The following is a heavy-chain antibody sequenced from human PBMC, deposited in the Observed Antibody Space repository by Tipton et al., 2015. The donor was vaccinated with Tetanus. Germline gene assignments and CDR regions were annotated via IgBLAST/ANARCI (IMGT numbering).Heavy chain of an antibody. CDR1: GASISSYY. Sequence: LRLSCTVSGASISSYYWSWIRQPPGKGLEWIGHTHYSGNTNYNSSLWSRVTISLDTSKNQFSLKLSSVTAADTAVYYCVANDGGLEHGQHWGQGTLVTVSS. CDR3: VANDGGLEHGQH. CDR2: THYSGNT. J-gene: IGHJ1*01. D-gene: IGHD2-8*01. V-gene: IGHV4-59*01.